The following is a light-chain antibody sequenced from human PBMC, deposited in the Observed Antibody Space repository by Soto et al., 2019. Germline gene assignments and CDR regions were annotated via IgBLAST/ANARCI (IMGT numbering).Light chain of an antibody. Sequence: EIVMTQSPATLSVCPGERATLSCRASQSVSSNLAWYQQKPGQAPRLLIYGASTRATGIPARFSGSGSGTEFTLTISSLQSEDFAVYYCQQYNNWPLWTFGQGTKVEIK. V-gene: IGKV3-15*01. J-gene: IGKJ1*01. CDR3: QQYNNWPLWT. CDR1: QSVSSN. CDR2: GAS.